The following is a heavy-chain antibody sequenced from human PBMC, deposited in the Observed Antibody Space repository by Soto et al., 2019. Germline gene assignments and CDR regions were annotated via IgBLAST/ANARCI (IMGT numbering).Heavy chain of an antibody. CDR2: ISYDGSNK. Sequence: QVQLVESGGGVVQPGRSLRLSCAASGFTFSSYAMHWVRQAPGKGLEWVAVISYDGSNKYYADSVKGRFTISRDNSKNKLYLQMNSLRAEDTAVYYCAGDYYDSSGDYTTGYWGQGTLVTVSS. V-gene: IGHV3-30-3*01. D-gene: IGHD3-22*01. CDR1: GFTFSSYA. CDR3: AGDYYDSSGDYTTGY. J-gene: IGHJ4*02.